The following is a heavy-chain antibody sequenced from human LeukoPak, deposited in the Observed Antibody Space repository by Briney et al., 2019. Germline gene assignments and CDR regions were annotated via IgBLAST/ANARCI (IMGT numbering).Heavy chain of an antibody. V-gene: IGHV4-61*02. D-gene: IGHD3-22*01. CDR3: ARDPSGYDSSGYYRYFDL. J-gene: IGHJ2*01. Sequence: SESLSLTCTVSGGSISSGTYYWSWIRQPAGKGLEWIGRIYTSGSTNYNPSLKSRVTISVDTSKNQFSLKLSSVTAADTAVYYCARDPSGYDSSGYYRYFDLWGRGTLVTVSS. CDR2: IYTSGST. CDR1: GGSISSGTYY.